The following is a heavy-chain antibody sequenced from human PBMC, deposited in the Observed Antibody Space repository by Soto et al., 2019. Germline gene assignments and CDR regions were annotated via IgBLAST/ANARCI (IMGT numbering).Heavy chain of an antibody. CDR2: IYHSGST. V-gene: IGHV4-30-2*01. Sequence: PSETLSLTCTVSGVSISSGGYYWSWIRQHPGKGLEWIGYIYHSGSTYYNPSLKSRVTISVDRSKNQFSLKLSSVTAADTAVYYCARWWMYAPRLDPWGQGTLVTVSS. CDR3: ARWWMYAPRLDP. J-gene: IGHJ5*02. D-gene: IGHD2-8*01. CDR1: GVSISSGGYY.